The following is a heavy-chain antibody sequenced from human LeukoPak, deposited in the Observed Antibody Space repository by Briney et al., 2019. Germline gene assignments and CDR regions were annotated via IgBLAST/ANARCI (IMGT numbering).Heavy chain of an antibody. CDR3: ARGTAVAGDY. CDR1: GFTFSSYS. V-gene: IGHV3-48*04. D-gene: IGHD6-19*01. J-gene: IGHJ4*02. CDR2: ISSSSTI. Sequence: GGSLRLSCAASGFTFSSYSMNWVRQAPGKGLEWVSYISSSSTIYYADSVKGRFTISRDNAKNSLYLQMNSLRAEDTAVYYCARGTAVAGDYWGQGTLVTVSS.